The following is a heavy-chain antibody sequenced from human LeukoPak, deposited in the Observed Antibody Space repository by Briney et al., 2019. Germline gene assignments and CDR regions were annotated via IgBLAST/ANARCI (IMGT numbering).Heavy chain of an antibody. CDR3: AKGKDLYGALDI. V-gene: IGHV3-15*01. D-gene: IGHD3-10*01. Sequence: GGSLRLSCAASGFTFSNAWMSWVRQAPGKGLEWVGRIKSKTDGGTTDYAAPVKGRFTISRDTSKNTLFLQMDSLRAEDTAVYYCAKGKDLYGALDIWGQGTMVTVSS. J-gene: IGHJ3*02. CDR1: GFTFSNAW. CDR2: IKSKTDGGTT.